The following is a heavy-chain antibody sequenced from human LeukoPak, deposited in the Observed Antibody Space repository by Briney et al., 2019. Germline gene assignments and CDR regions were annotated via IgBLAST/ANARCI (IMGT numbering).Heavy chain of an antibody. D-gene: IGHD6-19*01. V-gene: IGHV4-59*02. CDR1: GGSVGSNY. Sequence: PSETLSLTCSVSGGSVGSNYWSWVRQPPGKGLEWIGYTSYSGDTKYNPSLKSRLSMSVDTSKNQCSLMLTSVTAADTAVYYCARGSGWYPHWGQGTLVTVSS. CDR2: TSYSGDT. CDR3: ARGSGWYPH. J-gene: IGHJ1*01.